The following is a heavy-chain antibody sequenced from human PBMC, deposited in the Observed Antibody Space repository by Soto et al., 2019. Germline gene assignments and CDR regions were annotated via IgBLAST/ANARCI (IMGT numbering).Heavy chain of an antibody. CDR3: ARNPAVLRFLEWFPGTFDY. D-gene: IGHD3-3*01. CDR2: IYHSGST. CDR1: GYSISSGYY. V-gene: IGHV4-38-2*01. Sequence: LSLTCAVSGYSISSGYYWGWIRQPPGKGLEWIGSIYHSGSTYYNPSLKSRVTISVDTSKNQFSLKLSSVTAADTAVYYCARNPAVLRFLEWFPGTFDYWGQGTLVTVSS. J-gene: IGHJ4*02.